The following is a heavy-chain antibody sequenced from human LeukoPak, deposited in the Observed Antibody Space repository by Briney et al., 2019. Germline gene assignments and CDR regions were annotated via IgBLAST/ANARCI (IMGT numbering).Heavy chain of an antibody. CDR1: GFTFSSYG. D-gene: IGHD1-26*01. J-gene: IGHJ4*02. CDR3: AKLREWELPDLFDY. Sequence: GGSLRLSCAASGFTFSSYGMSWVRQAPGKGLEWVSAISGSGGTTYYADSVKGRFTISRDNSMNTLYLQMNSLRAEDTAVYYCAKLREWELPDLFDYWGQGTLVTVSS. CDR2: ISGSGGTT. V-gene: IGHV3-23*01.